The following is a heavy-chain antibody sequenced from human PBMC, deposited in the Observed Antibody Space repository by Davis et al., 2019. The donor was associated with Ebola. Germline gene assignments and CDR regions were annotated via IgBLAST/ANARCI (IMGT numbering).Heavy chain of an antibody. V-gene: IGHV1-3*01. J-gene: IGHJ4*02. CDR1: GYTFTSYA. Sequence: ASVKVSCKASGYTFTSYAMHWVRQAPGQRLEWMGWINAGNGNTKYSQKFQGRVTITRDTSASTAYMELSSLRSEDTAVYYCARDSWKTAAGNFDYWGQGTLVTVSS. CDR3: ARDSWKTAAGNFDY. CDR2: INAGNGNT. D-gene: IGHD6-13*01.